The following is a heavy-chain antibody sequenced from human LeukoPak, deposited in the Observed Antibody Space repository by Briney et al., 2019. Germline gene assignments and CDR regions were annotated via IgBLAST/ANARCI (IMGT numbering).Heavy chain of an antibody. V-gene: IGHV3-74*01. CDR3: TRSVFPYYFDC. D-gene: IGHD3-10*02. CDR2: TNNDGSST. J-gene: IGHJ4*02. Sequence: GGSLRLSCVASGFTFSNYWIHLVRQAPGKGLVWVSRTNNDGSSTTYADFVKGRFTSSRDNAKNTLYLQMDSLRAEDTAVYYCTRSVFPYYFDCWGQGTLVTVSS. CDR1: GFTFSNYW.